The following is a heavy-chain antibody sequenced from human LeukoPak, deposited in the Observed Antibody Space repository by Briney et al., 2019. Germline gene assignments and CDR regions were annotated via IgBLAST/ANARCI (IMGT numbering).Heavy chain of an antibody. V-gene: IGHV4-39*07. CDR2: IYYSGST. D-gene: IGHD5-18*01. CDR3: ASQSVIGHSYGPLAGLFDY. J-gene: IGHJ4*02. CDR1: GGSISSSSYY. Sequence: SETLSLTCTVSGGSISSSSYYWGWIRQPPGKGLEWIGSIYYSGSTHYNPSLKSRVTISVDTSKNQFSLKLSSVTAADTAVYYCASQSVIGHSYGPLAGLFDYWGQGTLVTVSS.